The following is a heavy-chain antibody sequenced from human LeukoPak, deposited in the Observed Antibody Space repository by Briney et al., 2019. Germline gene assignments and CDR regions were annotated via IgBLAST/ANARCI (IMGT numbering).Heavy chain of an antibody. CDR1: GFTFSSYA. D-gene: IGHD3-10*01. Sequence: GRSLRLSCAASGFTFSSYAMHWVRQAPGKGLEWVAVISYDGSNKYYADSVKGRFTISRDNSKNTLYLQMNSLRAEDTAVYYCARDPGFGEHRLDYWGQGTLVTVSS. CDR3: ARDPGFGEHRLDY. V-gene: IGHV3-30*04. J-gene: IGHJ4*02. CDR2: ISYDGSNK.